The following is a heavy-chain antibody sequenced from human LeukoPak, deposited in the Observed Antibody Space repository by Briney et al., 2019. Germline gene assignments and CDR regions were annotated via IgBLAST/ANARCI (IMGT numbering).Heavy chain of an antibody. D-gene: IGHD2-2*01. CDR2: ISNSGHSI. V-gene: IGHV3-11*01. Sequence: PGGSLRLSCAASGFSFSDEYTSWIRQAPGRGLEWISYISNSGHSIFYADSVKGRFTISRDNAKNSLFLQMGSLRAEDTAVYYCARDRLTPGDYYYYYYMDVWGKGTTVTVSS. CDR3: ARDRLTPGDYYYYYYMDV. J-gene: IGHJ6*03. CDR1: GFSFSDEY.